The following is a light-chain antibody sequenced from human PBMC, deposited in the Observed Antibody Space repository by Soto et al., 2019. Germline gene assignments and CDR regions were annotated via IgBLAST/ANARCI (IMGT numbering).Light chain of an antibody. CDR3: QQCHAYSLT. Sequence: DIPMTQSPSTLSASVGDRVTITCRASQNIRSRLAWYQQKPGKAPRLLIYEASILESGVPSRFSGRGSGTEFTLTITSLQPDDFATYYCQQCHAYSLTFGGGTKVEIK. CDR2: EAS. V-gene: IGKV1-5*03. CDR1: QNIRSR. J-gene: IGKJ4*01.